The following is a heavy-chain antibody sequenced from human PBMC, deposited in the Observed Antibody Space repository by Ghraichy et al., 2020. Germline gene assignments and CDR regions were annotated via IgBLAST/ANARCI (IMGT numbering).Heavy chain of an antibody. CDR3: ARDPYYYDSSETNAFDI. V-gene: IGHV1-2*02. CDR1: GYTFTGYY. Sequence: ASVKVSCKASGYTFTGYYMHWVRQAPGQGLAWMGWINPNSGGTNYAQKFQGRVTTTRDTSISTAYMELSRLRSDDTAVYYCARDPYYYDSSETNAFDIWGQGTMVTVSS. J-gene: IGHJ3*02. D-gene: IGHD3-22*01. CDR2: INPNSGGT.